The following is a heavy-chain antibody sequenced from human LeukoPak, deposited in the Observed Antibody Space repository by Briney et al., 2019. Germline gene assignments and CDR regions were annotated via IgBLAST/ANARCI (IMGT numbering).Heavy chain of an antibody. CDR1: GFTFDDYA. CDR2: ISWNSGSI. CDR3: AKAVDRDGSNLRPYYFDY. V-gene: IGHV3-9*01. Sequence: GGSLRLSCAAAGFTFDDYAMHWVRQPPGKGLEWVSGISWNSGSIAYADSVKGRFTISRDNAKNSLYLQMNSLGAEDTAFYSCAKAVDRDGSNLRPYYFDYWGQGTLVTVSS. J-gene: IGHJ4*02. D-gene: IGHD5-24*01.